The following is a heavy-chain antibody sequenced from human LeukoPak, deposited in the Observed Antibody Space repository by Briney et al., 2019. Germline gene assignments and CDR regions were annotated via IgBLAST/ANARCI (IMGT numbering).Heavy chain of an antibody. D-gene: IGHD3-3*01. CDR3: TTEVLRFLEWFEADYYYYYMDV. CDR1: GFTFSNAW. Sequence: GGSLRLSCAASGFTFSNAWMSWVRQAPGKGLEWVGRIKSKTDGGTTDYAAPVKGRFTISRDDSKNTLYLQMNSLKTEDTAAYYCTTEVLRFLEWFEADYYYYYMDVWGKGTTVTVSS. J-gene: IGHJ6*03. CDR2: IKSKTDGGTT. V-gene: IGHV3-15*01.